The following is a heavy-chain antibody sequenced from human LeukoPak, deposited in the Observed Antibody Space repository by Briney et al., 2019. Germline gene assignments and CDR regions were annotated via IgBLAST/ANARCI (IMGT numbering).Heavy chain of an antibody. Sequence: SETPSLTCTVSGGSISSYYWSWIRQPPGKGLEWIGYIYYSGSTNYNPSLKSRVTISVDTSKNQFSLKLSSVTAADTAVYYCARSTGPNGPSDYWGQGTLVTVSS. CDR3: ARSTGPNGPSDY. J-gene: IGHJ4*02. D-gene: IGHD2-2*01. CDR2: IYYSGST. V-gene: IGHV4-59*01. CDR1: GGSISSYY.